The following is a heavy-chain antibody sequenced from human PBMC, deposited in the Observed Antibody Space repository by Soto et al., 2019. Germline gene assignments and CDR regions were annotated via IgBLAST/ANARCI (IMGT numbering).Heavy chain of an antibody. J-gene: IGHJ4*02. V-gene: IGHV3-23*01. CDR2: ITGSGGDT. D-gene: IGHD3-22*01. Sequence: GVSLRLSFAASGFRFSNYAMSWFRQSPGQEPEWVSAITGSGGDTFHAESVKGRFTISRDNTKNTLYMQMNSLNAEDTAVYYCARGSDSNRPYYFDYWGQGTQFTVSS. CDR3: ARGSDSNRPYYFDY. CDR1: GFRFSNYA.